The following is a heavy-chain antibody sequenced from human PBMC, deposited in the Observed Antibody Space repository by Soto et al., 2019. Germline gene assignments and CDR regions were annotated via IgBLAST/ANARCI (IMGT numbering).Heavy chain of an antibody. CDR1: GFTFSDYY. Sequence: PGGSLSLSCAASGFTFSDYYMSWIRQAPGKGLEWVSYISSSSIYTNYADSVKGRFTISRDNAKNSLYLQMNSLRAEDTAVYYCARDHYGPGWFDPWGQGTLVTVSS. CDR3: ARDHYGPGWFDP. J-gene: IGHJ5*02. CDR2: ISSSSIYT. D-gene: IGHD3-10*01. V-gene: IGHV3-11*05.